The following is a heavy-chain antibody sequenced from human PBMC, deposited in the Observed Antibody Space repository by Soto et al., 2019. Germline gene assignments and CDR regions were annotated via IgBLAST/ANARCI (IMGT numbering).Heavy chain of an antibody. D-gene: IGHD6-6*01. J-gene: IGHJ6*02. CDR1: GYTFTSYA. V-gene: IGHV1-3*01. CDR2: VNAGNGNT. Sequence: ASVKVSCKASGYTFTSYAMHWVRQAPGKRLEWMGWVNAGNGNTKYSQKFQGRVTITRDTSASTAYMELSSLRSEDTAVYYCARDLAEARPSTYYYYYGMDGWGQGTTVTVSS. CDR3: ARDLAEARPSTYYYYYGMDG.